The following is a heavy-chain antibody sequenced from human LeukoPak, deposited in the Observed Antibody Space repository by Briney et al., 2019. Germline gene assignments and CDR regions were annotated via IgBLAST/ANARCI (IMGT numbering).Heavy chain of an antibody. Sequence: GGSLRLSCAASGFTFSSYGMHWVRQAPGKGLEWVAVIWYDGSNKYYADSVKGRFTISRDNSKNTLYLQMNSLRAEDTAVYYCARGALKMPGMVATYWGQGTLVTVSS. CDR1: GFTFSSYG. D-gene: IGHD5-12*01. CDR2: IWYDGSNK. CDR3: ARGALKMPGMVATY. J-gene: IGHJ4*02. V-gene: IGHV3-33*01.